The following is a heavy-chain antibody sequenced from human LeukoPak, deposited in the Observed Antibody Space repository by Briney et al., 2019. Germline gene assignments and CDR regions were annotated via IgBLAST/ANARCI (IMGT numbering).Heavy chain of an antibody. V-gene: IGHV3-23*01. J-gene: IGHJ3*02. D-gene: IGHD3-16*02. CDR1: GFTFSSNA. Sequence: PGGSLRLSCEASGFTFSSNAMSWVRQAPGKGLEWVSAISGSGGSTYYADSVKGRFTISRDNSKNTLYLQMNSLRAEDTAVYYCAKFVPLRRSMLTFGGVIADDAFDIWGQGTMVTVSS. CDR3: AKFVPLRRSMLTFGGVIADDAFDI. CDR2: ISGSGGST.